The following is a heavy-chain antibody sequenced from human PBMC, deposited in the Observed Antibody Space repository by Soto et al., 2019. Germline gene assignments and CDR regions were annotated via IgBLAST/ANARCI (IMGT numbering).Heavy chain of an antibody. J-gene: IGHJ4*02. CDR3: VARRYCSGGSCPDYFDY. CDR1: GTTISNYA. Sequence: SVKVSCKASGTTISNYAISWVRQAPGQGLEWMGGIIPIFGTTNYPQKFQGRLTITADESTSTVYMELSSLTSEDTAVYYCVARRYCSGGSCPDYFDYWGQGTLVTVSS. V-gene: IGHV1-69*13. CDR2: IIPIFGTT. D-gene: IGHD2-15*01.